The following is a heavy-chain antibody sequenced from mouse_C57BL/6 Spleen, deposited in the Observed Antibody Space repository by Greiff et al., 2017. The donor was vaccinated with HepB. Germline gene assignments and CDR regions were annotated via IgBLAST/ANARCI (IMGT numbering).Heavy chain of an antibody. J-gene: IGHJ4*01. CDR2: IWRGGST. V-gene: IGHV2-5*01. CDR3: AKVYYYGSSPYAMDY. Sequence: VQLQQSGPGLVQPSQSLSITCTVSGFSFTSYGVHWVRQSPGKGLEWLGVIWRGGSTDYNAAFMSRLSITKDNSKSQVFFKMNSLQADDTAIYYCAKVYYYGSSPYAMDYWGQGTSVTVSS. D-gene: IGHD1-1*01. CDR1: GFSFTSYG.